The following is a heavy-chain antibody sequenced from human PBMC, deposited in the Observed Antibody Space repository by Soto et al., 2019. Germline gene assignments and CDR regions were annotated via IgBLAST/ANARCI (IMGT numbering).Heavy chain of an antibody. D-gene: IGHD2-8*01. CDR3: ARLSHLLCTNGVCYSPIFDY. CDR1: GGSISSSNYY. J-gene: IGHJ4*02. V-gene: IGHV4-39*01. CDR2: IYYSGST. Sequence: PSETLSLTCTVSGGSISSSNYYWGWIRQPPGKGLEWIGSIYYSGSTYHNPSLKSRVTISVDTSKNQFSLKLSSVTAADTAVYYCARLSHLLCTNGVCYSPIFDYWGQGTLVTVPQ.